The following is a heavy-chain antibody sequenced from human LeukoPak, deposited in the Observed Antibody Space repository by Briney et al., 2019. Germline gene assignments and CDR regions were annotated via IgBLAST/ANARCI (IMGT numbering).Heavy chain of an antibody. CDR2: IYYSGST. J-gene: IGHJ5*02. D-gene: IGHD6-13*01. CDR3: ARGIAAAGTRVNWFDP. V-gene: IGHV4-59*01. CDR1: GGSISSYY. Sequence: PSETLSLTCAVYGGSISSYYWSWIRQPPGKGLEWIGYIYYSGSTNYNPSLKSRVTISVDTSKNQFSLKLSSVTAADTAVYYCARGIAAAGTRVNWFDPWGQGTLVTVSS.